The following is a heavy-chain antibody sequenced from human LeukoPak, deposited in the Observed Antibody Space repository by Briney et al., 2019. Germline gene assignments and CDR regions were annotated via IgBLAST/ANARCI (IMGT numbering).Heavy chain of an antibody. D-gene: IGHD3-9*01. V-gene: IGHV3-30*18. J-gene: IGHJ4*02. CDR3: AKDYDIEAGTYFDY. CDR2: LSYDGSNK. CDR1: GFTFSSYG. Sequence: GGSLRLSCAASGFTFSSYGMHWVRQAPGKGLEWVAVLSYDGSNKYYADSVKGRFTISRDNSKNTLYLQMNSLRAEDTAVYYCAKDYDIEAGTYFDYRGQGTLVTVSS.